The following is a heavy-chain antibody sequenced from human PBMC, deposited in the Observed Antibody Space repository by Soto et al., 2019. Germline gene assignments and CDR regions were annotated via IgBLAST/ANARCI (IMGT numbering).Heavy chain of an antibody. Sequence: QVQLVQSGAEVKKPGASVKVSCKASGYTFTSYYMHWVRQAPGQGLEWMGIINPSGGSTSYAQKFQGRVTMTRDTSTSTVYMELSSLRSEDTAVYYCARGVDIVLMVYGYGMDVWGQGTTVTVSS. CDR3: ARGVDIVLMVYGYGMDV. CDR1: GYTFTSYY. CDR2: INPSGGST. J-gene: IGHJ6*02. D-gene: IGHD2-8*01. V-gene: IGHV1-46*01.